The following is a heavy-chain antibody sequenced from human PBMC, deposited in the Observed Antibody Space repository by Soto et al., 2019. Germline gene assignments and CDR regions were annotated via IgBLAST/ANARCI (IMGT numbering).Heavy chain of an antibody. V-gene: IGHV3-33*01. Sequence: PGGSLRLSCAASGFTFSSYGMHWVRQAPSKGLERVAVIWYDGSNKYYADSVKGRFTISRDNSKNTLYLQMNSLRAEDTAVYYCARDMAVAGPQYYYYGMDVWGQGTTVTVSS. D-gene: IGHD6-19*01. CDR1: GFTFSSYG. CDR3: ARDMAVAGPQYYYYGMDV. CDR2: IWYDGSNK. J-gene: IGHJ6*02.